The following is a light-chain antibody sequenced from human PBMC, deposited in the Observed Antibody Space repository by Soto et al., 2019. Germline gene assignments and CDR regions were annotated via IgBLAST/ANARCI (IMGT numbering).Light chain of an antibody. CDR3: QQYYSTPWT. CDR2: WAS. V-gene: IGKV4-1*01. J-gene: IGKJ1*01. Sequence: DIVMTQSPDSLAVSLGERATINCKSSQSVLNSSNNKSYLAWYQQKPGQPPKLLIYWASTRESGVPDRFSGSGSGTDFTLTISSLQAEDVAVYYCQQYYSTPWTFGQGTKVEIK. CDR1: QSVLNSSNNKSY.